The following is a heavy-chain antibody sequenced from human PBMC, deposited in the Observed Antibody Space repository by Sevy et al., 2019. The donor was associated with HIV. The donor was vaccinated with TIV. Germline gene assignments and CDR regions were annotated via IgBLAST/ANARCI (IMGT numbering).Heavy chain of an antibody. D-gene: IGHD6-13*01. CDR1: GFTFSSYA. CDR2: ISYDGSNK. Sequence: GGSLRLSCAASGFTFSSYAMHWVRQAPGKGLEWVAVISYDGSNKYYADSVKGRFTISRDNSKNTLYLQMNSLRAEDTAVYYCARAGSSWYYFDYWGQGTLVTVSS. V-gene: IGHV3-30-3*01. CDR3: ARAGSSWYYFDY. J-gene: IGHJ4*02.